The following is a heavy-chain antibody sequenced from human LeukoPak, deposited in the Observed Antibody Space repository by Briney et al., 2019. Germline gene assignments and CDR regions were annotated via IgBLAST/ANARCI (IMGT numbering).Heavy chain of an antibody. CDR2: IYTSGST. D-gene: IGHD3-3*01. V-gene: IGHV4-61*02. CDR1: GGSISSGSYY. J-gene: IGHJ4*02. Sequence: SETLSLTCTVSGGSISSGSYYWSWIRQPAGKGLEWIGRIYTSGSTNYNPSLKSRVTISVDTSKNQFSLKLSSVTAADTAVYYCERGRFSEWLSILDYFDYWGQGTLVTVSS. CDR3: ERGRFSEWLSILDYFDY.